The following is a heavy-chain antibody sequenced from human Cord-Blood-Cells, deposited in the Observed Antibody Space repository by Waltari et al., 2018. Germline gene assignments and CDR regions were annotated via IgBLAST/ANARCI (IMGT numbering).Heavy chain of an antibody. CDR1: GGSISSGDYY. V-gene: IGHV4-30-4*08. D-gene: IGHD6-6*01. CDR2: IYYRGST. Sequence: QVQLQESGPGLVKPSQTLSLTCTVSGGSISSGDYYWSWIRQPPGKGLEWIGYIYYRGSTYYNPSLKGRVTISVDTSKNQFSLKLSSVTAADTAVYYCARDKPYSSSSRYGMDVWGQGTTVTVSS. CDR3: ARDKPYSSSSRYGMDV. J-gene: IGHJ6*02.